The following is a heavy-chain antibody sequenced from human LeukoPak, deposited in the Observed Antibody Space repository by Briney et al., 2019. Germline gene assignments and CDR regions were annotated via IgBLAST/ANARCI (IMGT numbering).Heavy chain of an antibody. CDR1: GGSIRGYN. J-gene: IGHJ3*02. CDR2: IYHTGNT. D-gene: IGHD3-10*01. CDR3: ARWGVYYGSGPYAFDI. Sequence: PSETLSLTCSVSGGSIRGYNWNWIRQPPGKRLEWIGYIYHTGNTNYNPSLKSRVTISLDTSKNQFSLNLSSVTTADTAVYYCARWGVYYGSGPYAFDIWGQGTMVTVSS. V-gene: IGHV4-59*01.